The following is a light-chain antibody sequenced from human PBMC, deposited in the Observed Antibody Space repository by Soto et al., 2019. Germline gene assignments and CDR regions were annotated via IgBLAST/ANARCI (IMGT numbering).Light chain of an antibody. Sequence: QSALTQPASVSGSPGQSITLSCTGTSSDVGGYNSVSWYQQYPGKAPKLTIFDVNNRPSGVSNRFSGSKSGNTASLTISALQAEDEADYYCSSYTSSSTLYVFGTGTKLTVL. V-gene: IGLV2-14*01. CDR3: SSYTSSSTLYV. J-gene: IGLJ1*01. CDR1: SSDVGGYNS. CDR2: DVN.